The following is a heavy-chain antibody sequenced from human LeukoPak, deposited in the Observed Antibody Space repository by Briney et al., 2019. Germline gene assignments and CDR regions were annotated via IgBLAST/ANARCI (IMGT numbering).Heavy chain of an antibody. V-gene: IGHV4-59*02. D-gene: IGHD3-16*02. J-gene: IGHJ3*02. CDR1: GGSVSGYY. CDR3: ARDSVTFGGVIAPASAFDI. Sequence: SETLSLTCTVSGGSVSGYYWSWIRQPPGKGLEYIGYVYYSGSTNYNPSLKSRVAMSLDTSKNQFSLRLTSVTPADTAVYYCARDSVTFGGVIAPASAFDIWGQGIMVTVSS. CDR2: VYYSGST.